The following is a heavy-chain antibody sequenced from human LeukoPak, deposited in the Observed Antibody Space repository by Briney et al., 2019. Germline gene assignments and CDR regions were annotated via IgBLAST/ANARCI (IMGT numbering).Heavy chain of an antibody. CDR2: ISGSGGST. J-gene: IGHJ4*02. V-gene: IGHV3-23*01. Sequence: PGGSLRLSCAASGFTFSSYAMSWVRQAPGKGLEWVSAISGSGGSTYYADSVKGRFTISRDNSKNTLYLQMNSLRAEDTAVYYCAKAGDLYSGSYLEFYFDYWGRGTLVTVSS. D-gene: IGHD1-26*01. CDR1: GFTFSSYA. CDR3: AKAGDLYSGSYLEFYFDY.